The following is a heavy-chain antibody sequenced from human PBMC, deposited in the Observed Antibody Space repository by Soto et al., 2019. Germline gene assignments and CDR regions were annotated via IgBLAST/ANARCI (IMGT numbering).Heavy chain of an antibody. Sequence: GSLRLSCAASGFTFSSYGMHWVRQAPGKGLEWVAVIWYDGSNKYYADSVKGRFTISRDNSKNTLYLQMNSLRAEDTAVYYCARDGDIVVVPAAIQDYYYGMDVWGQGTTVTV. V-gene: IGHV3-33*01. CDR3: ARDGDIVVVPAAIQDYYYGMDV. D-gene: IGHD2-2*02. J-gene: IGHJ6*02. CDR2: IWYDGSNK. CDR1: GFTFSSYG.